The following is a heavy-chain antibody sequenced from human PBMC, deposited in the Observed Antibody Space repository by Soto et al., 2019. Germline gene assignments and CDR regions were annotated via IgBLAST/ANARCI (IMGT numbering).Heavy chain of an antibody. J-gene: IGHJ4*02. V-gene: IGHV3-48*01. Sequence: GGSLRLSCAASGFTFSSYSMNWVRQAPGKGLEWVSYISSSSSTIYYADSVKGRFTISRDNAKNSLYLQMNSLRAEDTAVYYCARSTFGVVIKHFDYWGQGTLVTVSS. CDR3: ARSTFGVVIKHFDY. CDR2: ISSSSSTI. D-gene: IGHD3-3*01. CDR1: GFTFSSYS.